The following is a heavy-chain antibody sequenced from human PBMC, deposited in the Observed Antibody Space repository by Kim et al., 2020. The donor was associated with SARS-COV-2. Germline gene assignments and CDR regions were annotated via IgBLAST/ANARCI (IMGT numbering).Heavy chain of an antibody. V-gene: IGHV3-15*01. CDR3: TQSCTSCYYGGLSDY. Sequence: APVKGRFTISRDDSKNTLYLQMNSLKTEDTAVYYCTQSCTSCYYGGLSDYWGQGTLVTVSS. J-gene: IGHJ4*02. D-gene: IGHD2-2*01.